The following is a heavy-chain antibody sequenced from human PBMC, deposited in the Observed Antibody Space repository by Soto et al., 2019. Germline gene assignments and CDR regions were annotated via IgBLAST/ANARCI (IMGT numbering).Heavy chain of an antibody. Sequence: WGSLRLSCAASGFTFSSYWMSWVRQAPGRGLEWVANIKQDGSEKYYVDSVKGRFTISRDNAKNSLYLQMNSRRAEDTAVYYCARDGSDGKTSSSRGTDYWGQGTLVTVSS. CDR1: GFTFSSYW. V-gene: IGHV3-7*01. D-gene: IGHD6-6*01. J-gene: IGHJ4*02. CDR2: IKQDGSEK. CDR3: ARDGSDGKTSSSRGTDY.